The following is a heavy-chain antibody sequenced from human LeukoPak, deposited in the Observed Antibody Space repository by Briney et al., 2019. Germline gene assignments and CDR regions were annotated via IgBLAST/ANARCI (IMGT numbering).Heavy chain of an antibody. CDR3: ARRKLRFLLPDYLDY. V-gene: IGHV4-34*01. CDR2: INHSGST. Sequence: PSETLSLTWAVYGGSFSGYYWSWIRQPPGKGLEWIGEINHSGSTNYNPSLKSRVTISVDTSKNQFSLKLSSVTAADTAVYYCARRKLRFLLPDYLDYWGQGTLVTVSS. D-gene: IGHD3-3*01. J-gene: IGHJ4*02. CDR1: GGSFSGYY.